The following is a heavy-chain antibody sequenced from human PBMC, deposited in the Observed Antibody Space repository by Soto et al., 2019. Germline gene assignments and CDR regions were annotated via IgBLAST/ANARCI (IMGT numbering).Heavy chain of an antibody. V-gene: IGHV4-31*03. CDR1: GGSIRGSYYY. J-gene: IGHJ3*02. Sequence: PSETLSLTCTVSGGSIRGSYYYWTWIRQHPGKGLEWIGYIYRSGSTHYNPSLKSRVDISVDTSKNQFSLKLSSLTAADTAIYYCARGGITFTDRDAFDIWGQGTMVTVSS. CDR3: ARGGITFTDRDAFDI. CDR2: IYRSGST. D-gene: IGHD3-10*01.